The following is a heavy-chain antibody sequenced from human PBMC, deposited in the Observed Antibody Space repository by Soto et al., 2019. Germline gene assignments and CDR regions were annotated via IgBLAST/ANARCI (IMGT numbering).Heavy chain of an antibody. CDR3: ARGGFIPMVRGPVPYNYGMDV. CDR1: GFTFSSYS. CDR2: ISSSSTYI. V-gene: IGHV3-21*01. Sequence: EVQLVESGGGLVKPGGSLRLSCAASGFTFSSYSMNWVRQAPGKGLEWVSSISSSSTYIYYADSMKGRFTISRDNAKNSLYLQMNSLRAEETAVYYCARGGFIPMVRGPVPYNYGMDVWGQGTTVTVSS. D-gene: IGHD3-10*01. J-gene: IGHJ6*02.